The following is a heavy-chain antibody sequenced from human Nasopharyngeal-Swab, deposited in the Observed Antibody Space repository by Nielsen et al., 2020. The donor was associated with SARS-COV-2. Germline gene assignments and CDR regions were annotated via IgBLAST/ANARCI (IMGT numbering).Heavy chain of an antibody. V-gene: IGHV4-31*03. CDR2: IHYTGNT. CDR3: AREVIEQAVSDAFDF. CDR1: GGSISSGGYF. D-gene: IGHD3-16*02. Sequence: SETLSLTCTVSGGSISSGGYFWSWIRQHPGKGLEWIGYIHYTGNTCYNPSLESRLTISLDTSQNQFSLRLSSVTAADTAVYYCAREVIEQAVSDAFDFWGQGTMVTVSS. J-gene: IGHJ3*01.